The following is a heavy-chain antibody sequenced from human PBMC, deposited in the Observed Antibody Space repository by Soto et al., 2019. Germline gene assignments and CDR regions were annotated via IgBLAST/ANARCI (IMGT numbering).Heavy chain of an antibody. D-gene: IGHD2-8*02. CDR2: IYYSGST. CDR3: TTDSHLSTTLVRFDF. CDR1: GGSISSGGYY. Sequence: SETLSLTCTVSGGSISSGGYYWSWIRQHPGKGLEWIGYIYYSGSTYYNPSLKSRVTISVDTSKNQFSLKLSSVTAADTAVYYCTTDSHLSTTLVRFDFWGHGTLVTVSS. V-gene: IGHV4-31*03. J-gene: IGHJ4*01.